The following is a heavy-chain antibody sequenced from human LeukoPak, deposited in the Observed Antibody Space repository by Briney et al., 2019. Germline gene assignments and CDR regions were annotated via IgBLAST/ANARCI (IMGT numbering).Heavy chain of an antibody. Sequence: GASVKVSCKASGYTFTSYAMNWVRQAPGQGLEWMGWINTNTGNPTYAQGFTGRFVFSLDTSVSTAYLQISSLKAEDTAVYYCARDAPYYYGSSGYFFDYWGQGTLVTVSS. D-gene: IGHD3-22*01. CDR2: INTNTGNP. J-gene: IGHJ4*02. CDR3: ARDAPYYYGSSGYFFDY. CDR1: GYTFTSYA. V-gene: IGHV7-4-1*02.